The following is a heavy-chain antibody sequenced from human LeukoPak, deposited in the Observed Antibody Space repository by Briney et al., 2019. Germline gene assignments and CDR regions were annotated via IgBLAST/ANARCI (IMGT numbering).Heavy chain of an antibody. V-gene: IGHV1-2*02. D-gene: IGHD1-1*01. CDR1: GYTFTGYC. Sequence: ASVKVSCKASGYTFTGYCMHWVRQAPGQGLEWMGWINPNSGGTNYAQKFQGRVTMTRDTSISTAYMELSRLRSDDTAVYYCARYWAGTMSPYDAFDIWGQGTMVTVSS. CDR2: INPNSGGT. J-gene: IGHJ3*02. CDR3: ARYWAGTMSPYDAFDI.